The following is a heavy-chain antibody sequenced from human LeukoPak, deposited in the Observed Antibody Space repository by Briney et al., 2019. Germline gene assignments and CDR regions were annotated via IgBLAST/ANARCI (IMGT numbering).Heavy chain of an antibody. J-gene: IGHJ4*02. CDR1: GGSISSYY. CDR3: ARDSYYYDSSGYSD. D-gene: IGHD3-22*01. CDR2: IYYSGST. Sequence: SETLSLTCTVPGGSISSYYWSWIRQPPGKGLEWIGYIYYSGSTNYNPSLKSRVTISVDTSKNQFSLKLSSVTAADTAVYYCARDSYYYDSSGYSDWGQGTLVTVSS. V-gene: IGHV4-59*12.